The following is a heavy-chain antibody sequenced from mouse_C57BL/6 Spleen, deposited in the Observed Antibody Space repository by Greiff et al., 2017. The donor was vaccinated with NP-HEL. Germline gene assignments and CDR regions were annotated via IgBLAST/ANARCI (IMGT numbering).Heavy chain of an antibody. Sequence: VQLQQPGAELVKPGASVKLSCKASGYTFTSYWMHWVKQRPGRGLEWIGRIDPNSGGTKYNEKFKSRATLTVDKPSSPAYMQLSSLTSEYSAVYYCARGGDYPAWFAYWGQGTLVTVSA. J-gene: IGHJ3*01. CDR2: IDPNSGGT. D-gene: IGHD2-4*01. V-gene: IGHV1-72*01. CDR1: GYTFTSYW. CDR3: ARGGDYPAWFAY.